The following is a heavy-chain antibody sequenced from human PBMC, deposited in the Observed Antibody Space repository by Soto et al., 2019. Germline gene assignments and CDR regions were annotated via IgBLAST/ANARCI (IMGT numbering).Heavy chain of an antibody. J-gene: IGHJ6*02. V-gene: IGHV1-69*13. D-gene: IGHD2-15*01. CDR3: ARGYCSGGNCYSGMDV. CDR2: IIPISGTT. CDR1: GGTFSTHA. Sequence: VKVSCKASGGTFSTHAIIWVRQAPGHGLEWMGGIIPISGTTYYTQKFQGRVTITADEPTSTAFMELSSLKSDDTAAFYCARGYCSGGNCYSGMDVWGQGTMVTVSS.